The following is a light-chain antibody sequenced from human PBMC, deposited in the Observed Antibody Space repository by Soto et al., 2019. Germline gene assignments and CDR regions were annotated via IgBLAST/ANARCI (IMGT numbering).Light chain of an antibody. CDR1: QSVSSN. J-gene: IGKJ1*01. Sequence: EVVMTQSPATLSVSPGERATLSCRASQSVSSNLAWYQQKPGQAPRLPIYDASTRSTGIPARFSGSGSGTEFTLTISSLQSEDFAIYYCQQYDNWPPWTFGQGTKVEIK. V-gene: IGKV3-15*01. CDR3: QQYDNWPPWT. CDR2: DAS.